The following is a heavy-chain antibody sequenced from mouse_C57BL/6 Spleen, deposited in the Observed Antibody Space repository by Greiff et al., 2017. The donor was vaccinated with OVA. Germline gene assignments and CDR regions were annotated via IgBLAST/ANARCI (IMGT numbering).Heavy chain of an antibody. J-gene: IGHJ4*01. CDR2: IYPGDGDT. CDR1: GYAFSSYW. Sequence: LVESGAELVKPGASVKISCKASGYAFSSYWMNWVKQRPGKGLEWIGQIYPGDGDTNYNGKFKGKATLTADKSSSTAYMQLSSLTSEDSAVYFCARGGGLYGNYEAMDYWGQGTSVTVSS. D-gene: IGHD2-1*01. V-gene: IGHV1-80*01. CDR3: ARGGGLYGNYEAMDY.